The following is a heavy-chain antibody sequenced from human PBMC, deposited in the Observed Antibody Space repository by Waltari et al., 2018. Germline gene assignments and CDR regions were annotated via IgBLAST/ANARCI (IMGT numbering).Heavy chain of an antibody. J-gene: IGHJ5*02. CDR3: ARDRGRGLYLDA. CDR1: GDSVTSPNW. V-gene: IGHV4-4*02. CDR2: VLSPRNT. Sequence: QLQLQESGPGLVKPSGTLSLSCAVSGDSVTSPNWWSWVGQSPKRGLAWLGQVLSPRNTTYSPSFASRVTMSLDASNNHFSLKVTSATAADTAVYYCARDRGRGLYLDAWGPGTLVTVSP. D-gene: IGHD2-15*01.